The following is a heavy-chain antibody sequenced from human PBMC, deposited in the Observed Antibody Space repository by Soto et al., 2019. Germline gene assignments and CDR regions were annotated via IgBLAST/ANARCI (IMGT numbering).Heavy chain of an antibody. D-gene: IGHD2-2*01. Sequence: GGSLRLSCAASGFTFSSYSMNWVRQAPGKGLEWASSISSSSSYIYYADSVKGRFTISRDNAKNSLYLQMNSLRAEDTAVYYCARDLGYCSSTSCCGTHWFDPWGQGTLVTVSS. V-gene: IGHV3-21*01. J-gene: IGHJ5*02. CDR1: GFTFSSYS. CDR2: ISSSSSYI. CDR3: ARDLGYCSSTSCCGTHWFDP.